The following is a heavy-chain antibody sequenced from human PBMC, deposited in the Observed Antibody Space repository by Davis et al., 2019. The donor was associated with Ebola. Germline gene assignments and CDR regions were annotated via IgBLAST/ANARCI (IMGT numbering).Heavy chain of an antibody. V-gene: IGHV4-34*01. CDR3: ARDAGLSWGMDV. CDR1: GGSFSGYY. J-gene: IGHJ6*02. D-gene: IGHD3-16*02. Sequence: SETLSLTCVVYGGSFSGYYWSWIRQPPGKGLEWIGEINHSGSTNYNPSLKSRVTISVDTSKNQFSLKLSSVTAADTAVYYCARDAGLSWGMDVWGQGTTVTVSS. CDR2: INHSGST.